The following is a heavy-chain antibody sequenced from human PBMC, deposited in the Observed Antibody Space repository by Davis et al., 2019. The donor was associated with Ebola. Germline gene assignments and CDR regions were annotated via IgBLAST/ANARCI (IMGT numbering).Heavy chain of an antibody. J-gene: IGHJ2*01. D-gene: IGHD3-10*01. V-gene: IGHV4-31*03. CDR1: GASISTGGYY. Sequence: SHPLSPPFTLPGASISTGGYYWSCIRQHPGKGLAWLGYIYYSRSTYYNPSPKSRVTISVHTSKNQFTLKLSSVTAADTAVYYCARVVLLWFGELLYVEGYFDLWGRGTLVTVSS. CDR3: ARVVLLWFGELLYVEGYFDL. CDR2: IYYSRST.